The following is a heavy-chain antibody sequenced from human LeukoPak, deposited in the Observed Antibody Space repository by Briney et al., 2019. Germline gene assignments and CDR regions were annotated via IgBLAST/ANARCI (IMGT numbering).Heavy chain of an antibody. J-gene: IGHJ4*02. CDR2: IYYSGST. CDR3: ARRSLWFGELSLYYFDY. D-gene: IGHD3-10*01. CDR1: GGSISSSGYY. Sequence: PSETLSLSCTVSGGSISSSGYYWGWIRQPPGTGLEWIGSIYYSGSTYYNPSLKSRVTISVDTSKNQFSLKLSSVTAADTAVYYCARRSLWFGELSLYYFDYWGQGTLVTVSS. V-gene: IGHV4-39*01.